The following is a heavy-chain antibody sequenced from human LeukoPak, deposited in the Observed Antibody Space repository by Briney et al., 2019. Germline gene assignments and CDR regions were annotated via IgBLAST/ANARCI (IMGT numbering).Heavy chain of an antibody. CDR3: AKGREDYYDILTGAFDI. D-gene: IGHD3-9*01. J-gene: IGHJ3*02. CDR2: ISGSGGTT. CDR1: GFTFSSYA. V-gene: IGHV3-23*01. Sequence: TGGSLRLSCAASGFTFSSYAMSWVRQAPGMGLEWVSVISGSGGTTYKADSVKGRFTISRDNSKNTLFLQMNSLRVEDTAVYYCAKGREDYYDILTGAFDIWGQGTMVTVSS.